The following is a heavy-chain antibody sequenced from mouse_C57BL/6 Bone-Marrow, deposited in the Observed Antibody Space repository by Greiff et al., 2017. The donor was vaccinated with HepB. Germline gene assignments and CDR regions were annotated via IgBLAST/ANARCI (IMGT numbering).Heavy chain of an antibody. J-gene: IGHJ1*03. V-gene: IGHV2-4*01. D-gene: IGHD4-1*01. CDR2: IWSGGST. CDR1: GFSLTSYG. Sequence: QVQLKESGPGLVQPSQSLSITCTVSGFSLTSYGVHWVRQPPGKGLEWLGVIWSGGSTDYNAAFISRLSISKDNSKSQVFFKMNSLQADDTAIYYCAKKNWDGWYFDVWGTGTTVTVSS. CDR3: AKKNWDGWYFDV.